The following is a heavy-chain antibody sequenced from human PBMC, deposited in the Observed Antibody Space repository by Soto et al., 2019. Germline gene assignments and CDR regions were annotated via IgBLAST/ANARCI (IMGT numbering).Heavy chain of an antibody. J-gene: IGHJ6*02. Sequence: GGSLRLSCAASGFSFSDSWMDWVRQAPGKGPEWVANINQYGSEKNYVDSVKGRFTISRDNAKNTLYLQMNSLRAEDTAVYYCARDDYGMDVWGQGTTVTVSS. CDR2: INQYGSEK. CDR1: GFSFSDSW. V-gene: IGHV3-7*01. CDR3: ARDDYGMDV.